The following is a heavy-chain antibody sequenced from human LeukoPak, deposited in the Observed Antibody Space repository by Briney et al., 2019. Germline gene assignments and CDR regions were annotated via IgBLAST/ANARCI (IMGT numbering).Heavy chain of an antibody. CDR2: ISGSGGST. CDR1: GFTFSSYA. D-gene: IGHD6-13*01. J-gene: IGHJ4*02. CDR3: AKAALLGHSSSWYDY. Sequence: GGSLRLSCAASGFTFSSYAMSWVRQAPGKGLEWVSAISGSGGSTYSADSVKGRFTISRDNSNNTLHLQMNSLRAEDTAVYYCAKAALLGHSSSWYDYWGQGTLVTVSS. V-gene: IGHV3-23*01.